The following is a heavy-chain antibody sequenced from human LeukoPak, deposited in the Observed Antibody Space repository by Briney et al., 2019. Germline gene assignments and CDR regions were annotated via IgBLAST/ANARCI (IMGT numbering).Heavy chain of an antibody. CDR3: ARFHRHQLPKSDY. CDR2: MNPYSGST. J-gene: IGHJ4*02. CDR1: GYMFTDYD. Sequence: GASVKVSCKTSGYMFTDYDINWVRQATGQGLEWMGWMNPYSGSTGYAQNFQGRVTMTRDTSITTAYIELSSLTSEDTAVYYCARFHRHQLPKSDYWGQGTLVTVSS. D-gene: IGHD1-14*01. V-gene: IGHV1-8*01.